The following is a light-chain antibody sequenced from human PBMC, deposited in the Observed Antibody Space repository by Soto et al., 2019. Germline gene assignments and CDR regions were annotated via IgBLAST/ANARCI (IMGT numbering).Light chain of an antibody. CDR2: GAS. Sequence: EIVLTQSPGTLSLSPGERATLSCRASQSVSSSYLAWYQQKPGQTPRLHSYGASSRATSIPDRFSGSGSGTHFTLTISRLEPDDFAVYYCQQYGSSPLTFGGGTKVEIK. V-gene: IGKV3-20*01. CDR3: QQYGSSPLT. J-gene: IGKJ4*01. CDR1: QSVSSSY.